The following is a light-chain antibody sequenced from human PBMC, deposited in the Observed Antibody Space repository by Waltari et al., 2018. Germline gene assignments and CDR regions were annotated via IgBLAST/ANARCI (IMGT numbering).Light chain of an antibody. V-gene: IGKV3-15*01. J-gene: IGKJ4*01. CDR3: QQYKYWPPLT. CDR1: QSVSSD. CDR2: DAS. Sequence: EIVMTQSPVTLSVSLGERATLGCRASQSVSSDLAWYQQKPGQAPRLLNYDASTRAAGLAARFSASGSGTEFTLTISSLQSEDFAVYYCQQYKYWPPLTFGGGTKVEIK.